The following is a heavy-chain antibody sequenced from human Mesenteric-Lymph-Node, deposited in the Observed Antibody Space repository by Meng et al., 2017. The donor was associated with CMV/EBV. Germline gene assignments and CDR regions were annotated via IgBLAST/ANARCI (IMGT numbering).Heavy chain of an antibody. CDR3: ARDRDSGGYYYAY. CDR2: ISGSGGIT. V-gene: IGHV3-23*01. CDR1: GFTFSSYA. J-gene: IGHJ4*02. D-gene: IGHD3-22*01. Sequence: GGSLRLSCAASGFTFSSYAIHWVRQAPGRGLEWVSTISGSGGITYFADSVKGRFTISRDNSKNTLYLQMNSLKPEDTAVYYCARDRDSGGYYYAYWGQGTLVTVSS.